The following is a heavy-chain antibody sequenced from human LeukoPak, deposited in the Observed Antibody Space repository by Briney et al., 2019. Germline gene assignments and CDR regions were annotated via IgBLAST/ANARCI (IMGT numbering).Heavy chain of an antibody. V-gene: IGHV4-4*07. CDR3: ARLKFYDSTGYSPGYYMGV. CDR2: IYTSGST. Sequence: SGTLSLTCTVSGGSISSYYWSWIRQPAGKGLEWIGRIYTSGSTNYNPSLKSRVTMSTDLSKKQFSLRLRSVTAADTAVYYCARLKFYDSTGYSPGYYMGVWGKGTAVTVSS. D-gene: IGHD3-22*01. J-gene: IGHJ6*03. CDR1: GGSISSYY.